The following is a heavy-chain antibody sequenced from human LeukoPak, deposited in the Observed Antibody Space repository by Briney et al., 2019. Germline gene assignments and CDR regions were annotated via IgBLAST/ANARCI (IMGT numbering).Heavy chain of an antibody. Sequence: GGSLRLSCAASGLAFNNAWMTWVRQAPGKGLEWVSYISSSSSYTNYADSVKGRFTISRDNAKNSLYLQMNSLRAEDTAVYYCAREAQYYYDSSGHLDAFDIWGQGTMVTVSS. CDR1: GLAFNNAW. V-gene: IGHV3-11*05. CDR2: ISSSSSYT. D-gene: IGHD3-22*01. CDR3: AREAQYYYDSSGHLDAFDI. J-gene: IGHJ3*02.